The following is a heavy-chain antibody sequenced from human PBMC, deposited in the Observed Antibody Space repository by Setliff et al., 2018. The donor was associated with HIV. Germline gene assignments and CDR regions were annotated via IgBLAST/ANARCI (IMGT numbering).Heavy chain of an antibody. CDR1: GFTFSSYS. Sequence: GGSLRLSCAASGFTFSSYSMNWVRQAPGKGLEWVSYISSSSSTIYYADSVKGRLTISRDNAKNSLYLQMNSLRAEDTAVYYCARSLWFGELVDYYGMDVWGQGTTVTVSS. J-gene: IGHJ6*02. CDR2: ISSSSSTI. CDR3: ARSLWFGELVDYYGMDV. V-gene: IGHV3-48*01. D-gene: IGHD3-10*01.